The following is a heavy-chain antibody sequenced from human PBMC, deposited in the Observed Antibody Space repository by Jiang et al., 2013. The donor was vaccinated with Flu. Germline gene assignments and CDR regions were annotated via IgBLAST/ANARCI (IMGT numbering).Heavy chain of an antibody. CDR1: GGSISSYY. Sequence: ETLSLTCTVSGGSISSYYWSWIRQPAGKGLEWIGRIYTSGSTNYNPSLKSRVTMSVDTSKNQFSLKLSSVTAADTAVYYCARDDSNHIAVAGTFDYYYYGMDVWGQGTTVTVSS. V-gene: IGHV4-4*07. CDR3: ARDDSNHIAVAGTFDYYYYGMDV. CDR2: IYTSGST. J-gene: IGHJ6*02. D-gene: IGHD6-19*01.